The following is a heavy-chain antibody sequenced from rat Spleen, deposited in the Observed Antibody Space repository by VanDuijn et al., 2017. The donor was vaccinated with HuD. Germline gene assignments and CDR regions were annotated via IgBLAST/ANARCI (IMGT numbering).Heavy chain of an antibody. V-gene: IGHV3-1*01. J-gene: IGHJ2*01. D-gene: IGHD1-10*01. CDR1: GYSITSNY. CDR3: ARYGLITTISTYFDF. Sequence: EVELQESGPGLVKPSQSLSLTCSVTGYSITSNYWCWSRKFPGKKMEWMGFISYSGSTSHNPSLKSRISITRDTSKNQFFLQLNSVTTEDTATYYCARYGLITTISTYFDFWGQGVMVSVSS. CDR2: ISYSGST.